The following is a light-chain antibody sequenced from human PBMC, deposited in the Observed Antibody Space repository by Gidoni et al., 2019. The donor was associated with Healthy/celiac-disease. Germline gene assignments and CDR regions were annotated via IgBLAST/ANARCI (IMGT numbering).Light chain of an antibody. CDR1: QSVSSSY. J-gene: IGKJ1*01. CDR3: QQYGSSPQWT. V-gene: IGKV3-20*01. CDR2: GAS. Sequence: DIVLTQSPGTLSLSPGARATLSCRASQSVSSSYLAGYQQKPGQAPRLLIYGASSRATGIPDRFSGSGSGTDFTLTISRLEPEDVAVYYCQQYGSSPQWTFGQGTKVEIK.